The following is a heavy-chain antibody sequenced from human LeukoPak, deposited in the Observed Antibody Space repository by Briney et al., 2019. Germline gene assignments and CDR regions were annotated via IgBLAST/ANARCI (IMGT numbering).Heavy chain of an antibody. CDR2: ISYDGSNK. CDR1: GFTFSSYG. Sequence: GGSLRLSCAASGFTFSSYGMHWVRQAPGKGLEWVAVISYDGSNKYYAGSVKGRFTISRDNSKNTLYLQMNSLRAEDTAVYYCAKIRGIAVAGTFDYWGQGTLVTVSS. J-gene: IGHJ4*02. CDR3: AKIRGIAVAGTFDY. V-gene: IGHV3-30*18. D-gene: IGHD6-19*01.